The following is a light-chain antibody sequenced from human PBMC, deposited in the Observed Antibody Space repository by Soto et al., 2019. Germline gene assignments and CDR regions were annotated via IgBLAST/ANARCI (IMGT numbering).Light chain of an antibody. CDR1: SSDVGGYNY. J-gene: IGLJ1*01. Sequence: QSALTQPASVSGSPGQSITISCTGTSSDVGGYNYVSWYQQHPGKAPKLMIYEVSNRPSGVSNRFSGSKSGNTASLTISGLQAEVEADYYCSSYTSSSTLCVFGTGTKLTVL. V-gene: IGLV2-14*01. CDR2: EVS. CDR3: SSYTSSSTLCV.